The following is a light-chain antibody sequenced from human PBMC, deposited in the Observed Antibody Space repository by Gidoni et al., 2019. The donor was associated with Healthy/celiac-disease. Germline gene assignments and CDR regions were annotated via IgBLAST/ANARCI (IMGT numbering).Light chain of an antibody. CDR2: DAS. CDR1: QDISNY. V-gene: IGKV1-33*01. J-gene: IGKJ2*01. Sequence: DIQMTQSPSSLSASVGDRVTITCQARQDISNYLNWYQQKPGKAPKLLIYDASNLETGVPSRFSGSGSGTDFTFTISSLQPEDIATYYCQQYDNFRYTFGQGTKLEIK. CDR3: QQYDNFRYT.